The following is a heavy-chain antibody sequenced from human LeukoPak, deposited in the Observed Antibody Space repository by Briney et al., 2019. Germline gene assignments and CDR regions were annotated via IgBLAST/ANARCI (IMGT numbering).Heavy chain of an antibody. CDR2: IYPHDSDT. D-gene: IGHD3-10*01. J-gene: IGHJ4*02. Sequence: GESLKISCKASGYIFSPTYWIGWVRQMPGRGLEWVGLIYPHDSDTRYSPSFQGQVTISADTSITTAYLQWSSLKASDSAMYYCARMGRDEFRFIDYWGQGTLVTVTS. CDR3: ARMGRDEFRFIDY. CDR1: GYIFSPTYW. V-gene: IGHV5-51*01.